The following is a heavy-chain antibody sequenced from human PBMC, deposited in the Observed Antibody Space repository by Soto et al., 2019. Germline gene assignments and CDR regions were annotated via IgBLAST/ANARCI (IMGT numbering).Heavy chain of an antibody. Sequence: GGSLRLSCAASGFTFSNYWMHWVRQPPGEGLVWVSRINPDGNTTNNADSVKGRFTISRDNSKNTLYQQMNSLRAEDTAVYYCARQARYSSGWPPLYYFDYWGQGTLVTVSS. CDR1: GFTFSNYW. D-gene: IGHD6-19*01. CDR3: ARQARYSSGWPPLYYFDY. V-gene: IGHV3-74*01. CDR2: INPDGNTT. J-gene: IGHJ4*02.